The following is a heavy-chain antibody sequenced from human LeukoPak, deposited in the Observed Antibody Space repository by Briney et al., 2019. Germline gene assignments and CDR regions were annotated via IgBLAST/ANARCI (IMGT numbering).Heavy chain of an antibody. Sequence: GGSLRLSCAASGFTFSSYAMSWVRQAPGKGLEWVSAISGSGGSTYYADSVKGRFTISRDNSKNTLYLQMNSLRAEDTAVYYRAKGKVGAKSPPDFWGQGTLVTVSS. CDR2: ISGSGGST. CDR1: GFTFSSYA. V-gene: IGHV3-23*01. J-gene: IGHJ4*02. D-gene: IGHD1-26*01. CDR3: AKGKVGAKSPPDF.